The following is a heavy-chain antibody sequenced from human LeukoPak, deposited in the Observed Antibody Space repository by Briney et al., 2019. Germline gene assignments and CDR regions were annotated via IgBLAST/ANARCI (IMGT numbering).Heavy chain of an antibody. CDR2: IYSNGIT. CDR3: ARHGSMTLIRGRLRYYYMDV. D-gene: IGHD3-10*01. Sequence: SETLSLTCTVSGGSISSYYWSWIRQPPGKGLEWIGYIYSNGITNYNPSLKSRVTISVDTSKNQFSLKLRSVTAADTAVYYCARHGSMTLIRGRLRYYYMDVWGKGTTVTISS. CDR1: GGSISSYY. V-gene: IGHV4-59*01. J-gene: IGHJ6*03.